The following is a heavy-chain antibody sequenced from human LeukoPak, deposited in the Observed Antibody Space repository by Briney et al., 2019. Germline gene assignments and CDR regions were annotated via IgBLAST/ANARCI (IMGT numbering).Heavy chain of an antibody. D-gene: IGHD6-6*01. CDR1: GFTFDDYA. CDR2: ISWDGGST. Sequence: GGSLRLSCAASGFTFDDYAMYWVRQAPGKGLEWVSLISWDGGSTYYADSVKGRFTISRDNSKNSLYLQMNSLRAEDTALYYCAKVSGEYSSSSGDYWGQGTLVTVSS. J-gene: IGHJ4*02. CDR3: AKVSGEYSSSSGDY. V-gene: IGHV3-43D*03.